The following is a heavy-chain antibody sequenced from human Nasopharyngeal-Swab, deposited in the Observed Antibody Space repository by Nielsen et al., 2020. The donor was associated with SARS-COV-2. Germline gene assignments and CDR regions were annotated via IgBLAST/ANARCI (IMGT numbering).Heavy chain of an antibody. J-gene: IGHJ5*02. D-gene: IGHD5-18*01. CDR2: IFHSGTT. Sequence: LRLSCAVSGASISSDAYSWNWIRQPPGKGLEWIGYIFHSGTTYYNPSLKSRVTISIDRSKNQFSLNLKSATAADTAVYYCARDRGYNYGHTCWFDPWGQGTLVTVSS. CDR3: ARDRGYNYGHTCWFDP. CDR1: GASISSDAYS. V-gene: IGHV4-30-2*01.